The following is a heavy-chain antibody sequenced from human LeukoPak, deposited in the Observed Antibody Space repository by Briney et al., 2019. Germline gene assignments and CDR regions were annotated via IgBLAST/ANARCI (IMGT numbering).Heavy chain of an antibody. CDR3: GREPQPWVLSGPVDH. CDR2: ISYDGSYQ. Sequence: SGSSLRLSCAASGFIFSIYGTHWVRQAPGKGLEWVAIISYDGSYQNYGDSVKSRFTISRDNSKNTVYLQMNNLRGEDAVVYFGGREPQPWVLSGPVDHWGQGILVTVSS. V-gene: IGHV3-30*03. CDR1: GFIFSIYG. D-gene: IGHD1-26*01. J-gene: IGHJ4*02.